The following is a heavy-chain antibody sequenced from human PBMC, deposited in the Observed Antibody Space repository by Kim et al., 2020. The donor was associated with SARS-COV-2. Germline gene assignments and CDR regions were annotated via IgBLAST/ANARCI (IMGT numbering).Heavy chain of an antibody. D-gene: IGHD2-15*01. CDR1: GFTFSSYA. CDR2: ISYDGSNK. CDR3: ARDVGLVGVDAFDI. V-gene: IGHV3-30-3*01. J-gene: IGHJ3*02. Sequence: GGSLRLSCAASGFTFSSYAMHWVRQAPGKGLEWVAVISYDGSNKYYADSVKGRFTISRDNSKNTLYLQMNSLRAEDTAVYYCARDVGLVGVDAFDIWGQGTMVTVSS.